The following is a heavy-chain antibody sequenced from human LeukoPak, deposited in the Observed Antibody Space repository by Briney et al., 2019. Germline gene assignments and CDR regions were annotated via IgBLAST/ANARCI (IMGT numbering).Heavy chain of an antibody. CDR3: ASGHDRFDY. Sequence: ASVKVSCKASGYTFSSYGISWVRQAPGQGLEWMGWISGYNGNTNSAQKLQGRVSMTTDTSTSTAYVELRSLRSDDTAVYYCASGHDRFDYWGQGTLVTVSS. CDR1: GYTFSSYG. J-gene: IGHJ4*02. CDR2: ISGYNGNT. V-gene: IGHV1-18*01.